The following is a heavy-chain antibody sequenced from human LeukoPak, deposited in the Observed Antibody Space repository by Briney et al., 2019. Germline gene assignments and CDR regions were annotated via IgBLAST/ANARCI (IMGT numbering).Heavy chain of an antibody. V-gene: IGHV3-23*01. CDR1: GFTFNHYA. Sequence: GGSLRLSCAVYGFTFNHYAMTWVRHAPGKGLECVSGVSGSGDSTYHADPVKGRFSISRDNSQNTLYLQMNSLRAEDTAVYYCAKGDSSGYYLGYWYFDLWGRGTLVTVSS. CDR2: VSGSGDST. J-gene: IGHJ2*01. CDR3: AKGDSSGYYLGYWYFDL. D-gene: IGHD3-22*01.